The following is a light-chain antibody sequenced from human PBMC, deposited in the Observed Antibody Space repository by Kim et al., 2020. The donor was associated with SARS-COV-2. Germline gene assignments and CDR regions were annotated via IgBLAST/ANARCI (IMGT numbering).Light chain of an antibody. CDR3: GTWDSSLSAVV. J-gene: IGLJ2*01. CDR2: DNN. CDR1: SSHIGINY. V-gene: IGLV1-51*01. Sequence: GQKFTTASTGSSSHIGINYVSWYQQLPGTAPKLLLYDNNKRPSGIPDRFSGSKSGTSATLGITGLQTGDEADYYCGTWDSSLSAVVFGGGTQLTVL.